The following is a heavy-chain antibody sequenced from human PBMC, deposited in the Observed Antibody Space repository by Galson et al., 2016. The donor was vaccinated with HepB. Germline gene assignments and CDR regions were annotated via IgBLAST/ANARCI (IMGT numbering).Heavy chain of an antibody. CDR2: INTNTGNP. CDR3: ARDTYYDFWGGYLPPDY. Sequence: SVKVSCKASGYSFTSFVMNWVRQAPGQGLEWMGWINTNTGNPTYAQGFTGRFFFSLDTSVSTAYLQINSLRAEDTAVYYCARDTYYDFWGGYLPPDYWGQGTLLPVAS. D-gene: IGHD3-3*01. J-gene: IGHJ4*02. V-gene: IGHV7-4-1*02. CDR1: GYSFTSFV.